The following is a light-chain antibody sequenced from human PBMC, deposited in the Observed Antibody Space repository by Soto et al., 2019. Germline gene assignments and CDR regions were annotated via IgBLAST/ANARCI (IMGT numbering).Light chain of an antibody. Sequence: DIVMTQSPLSLPVTPGEPASLSCRSSQSLLHRNGYNYLSWYLQKPGQSPQLLIYLGSSRASGVPDRFSGSESGTDFTLKISRVEAEDVGVYYCMQGLQSPTTFGQGTRLQIK. V-gene: IGKV2-28*01. CDR3: MQGLQSPTT. J-gene: IGKJ5*01. CDR1: QSLLHRNGYNY. CDR2: LGS.